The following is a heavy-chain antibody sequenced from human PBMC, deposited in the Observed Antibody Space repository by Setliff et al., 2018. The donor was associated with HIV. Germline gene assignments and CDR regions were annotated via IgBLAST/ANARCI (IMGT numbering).Heavy chain of an antibody. Sequence: SETLSLTCTVSAYSIRNGYYWGWIRQSPGKGLEWIGTLYYDGNTYYNPSLKSRVTMSVDTSKNQFSLNLNSVTAADTAVYYCARGSRQLTIFGVVFKTNYYFMDVWGKGTAVTVSS. CDR1: AYSIRNGYY. CDR2: LYYDGNT. J-gene: IGHJ6*03. V-gene: IGHV4-38-2*02. D-gene: IGHD3-3*01. CDR3: ARGSRQLTIFGVVFKTNYYFMDV.